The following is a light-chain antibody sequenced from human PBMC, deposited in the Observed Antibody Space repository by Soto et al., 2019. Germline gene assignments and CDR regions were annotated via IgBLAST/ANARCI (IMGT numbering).Light chain of an antibody. CDR2: RAS. CDR3: AAWDDTLKGLV. CDR1: SSNIGSDY. Sequence: QSVLTQPPSASGTPGQRVTISCSGSSSNIGSDYVYWYQQVPGTAPSLLMYRASQRPSGVPDRFSGSNSGTSASLAIIGLRYEDEADDYCAAWDDTLKGLVFGGGTKLTVL. J-gene: IGLJ2*01. V-gene: IGLV1-47*01.